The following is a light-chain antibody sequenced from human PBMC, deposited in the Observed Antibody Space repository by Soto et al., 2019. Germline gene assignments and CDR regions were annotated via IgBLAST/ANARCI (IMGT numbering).Light chain of an antibody. V-gene: IGLV3-21*04. J-gene: IGLJ1*01. CDR2: YDS. CDR1: NIGSKS. CDR3: QVWDSSSDPRGV. Sequence: SYELTQPPSVSVAPGKTARITCGGNNIGSKSVHWYQQKPGQAPVLVIYYDSDRPSGIPARFSGSNSGNTATLTISRVEAGDDADYYCQVWDSSSDPRGVFGTGTKLTVL.